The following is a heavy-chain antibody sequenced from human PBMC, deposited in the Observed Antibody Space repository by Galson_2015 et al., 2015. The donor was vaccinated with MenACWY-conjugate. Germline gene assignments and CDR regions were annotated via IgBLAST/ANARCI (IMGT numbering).Heavy chain of an antibody. CDR2: IRYDGSNK. CDR3: AKGPESVDY. CDR1: GFTFSNYG. V-gene: IGHV3-30*02. Sequence: SLRLSCAASGFTFSNYGMHWVRQTPGKGLEWVSFIRYDGSNKYYADSVKGRFTIFRDNSKNTLYLQMNSLRVEDTAVYYCAKGPESVDYWGQGTLVTVSS. D-gene: IGHD2-8*01. J-gene: IGHJ4*02.